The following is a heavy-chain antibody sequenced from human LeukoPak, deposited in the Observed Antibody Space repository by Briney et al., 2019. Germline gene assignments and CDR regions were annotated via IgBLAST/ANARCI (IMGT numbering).Heavy chain of an antibody. CDR1: GYTFISDG. V-gene: IGHV1-18*01. CDR2: ISGYNGNT. Sequence: ASVKVSCKASGYTFISDGINWVRQAPGQGLERMGWISGYNGNTNYAQNLQGRVTMTRDTSTSTAYMELRSLRSDDTAVYYCARELGGAGSYFFPYYGMDVWGQGTTVTVSS. CDR3: ARELGGAGSYFFPYYGMDV. D-gene: IGHD3-10*01. J-gene: IGHJ6*02.